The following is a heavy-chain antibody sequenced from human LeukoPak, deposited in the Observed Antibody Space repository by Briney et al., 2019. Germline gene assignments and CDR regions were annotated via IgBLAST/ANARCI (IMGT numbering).Heavy chain of an antibody. CDR2: VFHSGNT. CDR3: ARSVGELLWGDYYYYMDV. CDR1: GYSISSTYY. V-gene: IGHV4-38-2*02. Sequence: RASETLSLTCTVSGYSISSTYYWGWIRQPPGKGLEWVGSVFHSGNTYYNPSLKSRLTISVDTSKNQFSLKLSSVTAADTAVYYCARSVGELLWGDYYYYMDVWGKGTTVTISS. D-gene: IGHD3-10*01. J-gene: IGHJ6*03.